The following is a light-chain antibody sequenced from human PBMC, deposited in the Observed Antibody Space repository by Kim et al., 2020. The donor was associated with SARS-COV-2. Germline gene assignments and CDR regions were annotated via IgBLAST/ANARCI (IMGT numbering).Light chain of an antibody. CDR1: QSISDW. J-gene: IGKJ1*01. V-gene: IGKV1-5*03. CDR3: QQYNSYST. CDR2: NAS. Sequence: DIQMTQSPSTLSASVGDRVTITCRASQSISDWLAWYQQKPGKAPNLLIYNASSLESEVPSRFSGSGFGTQFTLTINSLQPDDFATYYCQQYNSYSTFGQGTKVDI.